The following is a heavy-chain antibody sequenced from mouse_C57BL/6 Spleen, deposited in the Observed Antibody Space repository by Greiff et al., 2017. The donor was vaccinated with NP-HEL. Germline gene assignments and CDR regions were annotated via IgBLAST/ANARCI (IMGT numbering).Heavy chain of an antibody. CDR3: ARTETAQATTWFAY. J-gene: IGHJ3*01. V-gene: IGHV1-9*01. CDR2: ILPGSGST. D-gene: IGHD3-2*02. CDR1: GYTFTGYW. Sequence: QVQLQQSGAELMKPGASVKLSCKATGYTFTGYWIEWVKQRPGHGLEWIGEILPGSGSTNYIEKFKGKATFTAATSSNTAYMQLSSLTTEDSAIYYCARTETAQATTWFAYWGQGTLVTVSA.